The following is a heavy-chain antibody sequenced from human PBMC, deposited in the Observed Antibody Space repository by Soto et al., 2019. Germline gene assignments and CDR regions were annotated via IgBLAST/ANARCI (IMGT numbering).Heavy chain of an antibody. CDR3: ARGYDFWSGYYTGIFWFDP. J-gene: IGHJ5*02. Sequence: QVQLVESGGGLVKPGGSLRLSCAASGGSISSGGYYWSWIRQHPGKGLEWIGYIYYSGSTYYNPSLKSRVTISVDTSKNQFSLKLSSVTAADTAVYYCARGYDFWSGYYTGIFWFDPWGQGTLVTVSS. D-gene: IGHD3-3*01. CDR1: GGSISSGGYY. CDR2: IYYSGST. V-gene: IGHV4-31*02.